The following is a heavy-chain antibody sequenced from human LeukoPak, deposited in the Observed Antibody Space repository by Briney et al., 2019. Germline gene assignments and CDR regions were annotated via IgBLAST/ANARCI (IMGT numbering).Heavy chain of an antibody. CDR3: ARVSWNDY. D-gene: IGHD1-1*01. CDR2: NNPNSGGT. V-gene: IGHV1-2*02. Sequence: ASVKVSCKASGYSFTGYYMHWVRQAPGQGLEWMGWNNPNSGGTNYAQKFQGRVTMTRDTSISTVYMELSSLRFDDTAVYYCARVSWNDYWGQGTLVTVSS. CDR1: GYSFTGYY. J-gene: IGHJ4*02.